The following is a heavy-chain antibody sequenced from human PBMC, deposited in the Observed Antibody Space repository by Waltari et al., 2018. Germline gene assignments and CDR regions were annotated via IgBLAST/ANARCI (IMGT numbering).Heavy chain of an antibody. V-gene: IGHV3-7*01. Sequence: EVQLVESGGGLVQPGGSLRLSCAASGFTFSSYWMGWVRRAAGKGLEWVANIKQDGSGKYYVDSVKGRFTISRDNAKNSLYLQMNSLRAEDTAVYYCASRSGSYYDYWGQGTLVTVSS. CDR2: IKQDGSGK. D-gene: IGHD1-26*01. J-gene: IGHJ4*02. CDR1: GFTFSSYW. CDR3: ASRSGSYYDY.